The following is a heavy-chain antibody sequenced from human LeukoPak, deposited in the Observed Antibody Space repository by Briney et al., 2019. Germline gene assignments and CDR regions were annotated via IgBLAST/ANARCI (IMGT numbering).Heavy chain of an antibody. CDR1: GGTFSSYA. CDR3: ARDYSNPYAWFDP. V-gene: IGHV1-69*13. J-gene: IGHJ5*02. D-gene: IGHD4-11*01. CDR2: IIPIFGTA. Sequence: AASVKVSCKASGGTFSSYAISWVRQAPGQGLEWMGGIIPIFGTANYAQKFQGRVTITADESTSTAYMELSSPRSEDTAVYYCARDYSNPYAWFDPWGQGTLVTVSS.